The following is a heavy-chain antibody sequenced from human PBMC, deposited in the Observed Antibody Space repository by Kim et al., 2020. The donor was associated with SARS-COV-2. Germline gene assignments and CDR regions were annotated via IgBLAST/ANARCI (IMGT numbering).Heavy chain of an antibody. CDR3: AREYSSPAYYFDY. D-gene: IGHD6-13*01. V-gene: IGHV3-7*01. Sequence: YVDSVKGRFTISRDNAKNSLYLQMNSLRAEDTAVYYCAREYSSPAYYFDYWGQGTLVTVSS. J-gene: IGHJ4*02.